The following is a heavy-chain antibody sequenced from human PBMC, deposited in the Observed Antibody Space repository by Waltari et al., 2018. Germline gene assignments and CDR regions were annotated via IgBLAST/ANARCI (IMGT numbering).Heavy chain of an antibody. CDR2: FDPEDGET. CDR3: ATVRRPPIVLVVYAYDAFDI. D-gene: IGHD2-8*02. CDR1: GYTLTELS. J-gene: IGHJ3*02. Sequence: QVQLVQSGAEVKKPGASVKVSCKVSGYTLTELSMHWVRQAPGNGLEWMGGFDPEDGETIYAQKFQGRVTMTEDTSTDTAYMELSSLRSEDTAVYYCATVRRPPIVLVVYAYDAFDIWGQGTMVTVSS. V-gene: IGHV1-24*01.